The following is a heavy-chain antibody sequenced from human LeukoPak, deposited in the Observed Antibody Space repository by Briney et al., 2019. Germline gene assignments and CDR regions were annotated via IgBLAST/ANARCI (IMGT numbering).Heavy chain of an antibody. J-gene: IGHJ6*02. CDR2: ISSSSSTI. Sequence: GSLRLSCAASGFTFSSYSMNWVRQAPGKGLEWVSYISSSSSTIYYADSVKGRFTISRDNAKNSLYLQMNSLRAEDTAVYYCARIGYCSGGSCYSPPSYYYYGMDVWGQGTTVTVSS. CDR3: ARIGYCSGGSCYSPPSYYYYGMDV. CDR1: GFTFSSYS. V-gene: IGHV3-48*04. D-gene: IGHD2-15*01.